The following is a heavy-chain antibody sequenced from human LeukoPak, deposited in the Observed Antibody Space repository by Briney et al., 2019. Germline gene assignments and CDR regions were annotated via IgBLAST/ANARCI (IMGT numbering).Heavy chain of an antibody. D-gene: IGHD3-3*01. J-gene: IGHJ4*02. Sequence: PGGSLRLSCAASGFTFSSYSMNWVRQAPGKGLEWVSYISTSSSTIHYADSVKGRFTISRDNAKNSLYLQMNSLRAEDTAVYYCAKTTYDFWSGYSDYWGQGTLVTVSS. CDR1: GFTFSSYS. V-gene: IGHV3-48*01. CDR3: AKTTYDFWSGYSDY. CDR2: ISTSSSTI.